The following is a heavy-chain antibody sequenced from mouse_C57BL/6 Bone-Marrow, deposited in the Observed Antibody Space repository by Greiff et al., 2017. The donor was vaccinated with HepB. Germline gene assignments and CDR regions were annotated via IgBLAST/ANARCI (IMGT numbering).Heavy chain of an antibody. CDR3: ARQPSSGSSSFDY. CDR2: ISNLAYSI. V-gene: IGHV5-15*01. D-gene: IGHD1-1*01. CDR1: GFTFSDYG. J-gene: IGHJ2*01. Sequence: EVQLVESGGGLVQPGGSLKLSCAASGFTFSDYGMAWVRQAPRKGPEWVAFISNLAYSIYYADTVTGRFTISRENAKNTLYLEMSSLRSEDTAMYYCARQPSSGSSSFDYWGQGTTLTVSS.